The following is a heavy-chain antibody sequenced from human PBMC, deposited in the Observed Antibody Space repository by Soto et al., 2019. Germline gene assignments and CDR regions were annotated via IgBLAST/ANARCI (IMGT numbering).Heavy chain of an antibody. CDR1: GGSISSSHW. Sequence: QVQLHESGPRLVKPSGTLSLTCAVSGGSISSSHWWNWVRQPPGKGLEWIGEIYHSGGTNYNPSLTRRXXIXVXXSKNQFSLRLTSVTAADTAVYYCASLAMTMSLLDYWGQGTLVTVSS. J-gene: IGHJ4*02. V-gene: IGHV4-4*02. D-gene: IGHD3-10*02. CDR2: IYHSGGT. CDR3: ASLAMTMSLLDY.